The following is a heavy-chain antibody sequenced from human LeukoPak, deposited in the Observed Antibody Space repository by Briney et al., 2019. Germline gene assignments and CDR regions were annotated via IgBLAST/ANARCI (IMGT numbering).Heavy chain of an antibody. CDR3: ARDAEYSSGWLDAFDI. CDR2: INPNSGGT. V-gene: IGHV1-2*02. CDR1: GYTFTGYY. D-gene: IGHD6-19*01. J-gene: IGHJ3*02. Sequence: GASVKVSCKASGYTFTGYYMHWVRQAPGQGLEWMGWINPNSGGTNYAQKLQGRVTMTTDTSTSTAYMELRSLRSDDTAVYYCARDAEYSSGWLDAFDIWGQGTMVTVSS.